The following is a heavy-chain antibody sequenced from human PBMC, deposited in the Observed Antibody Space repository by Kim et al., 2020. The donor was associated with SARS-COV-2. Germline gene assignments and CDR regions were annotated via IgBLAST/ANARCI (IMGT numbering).Heavy chain of an antibody. CDR2: ISGSGGST. CDR3: ATTIYYVDYVAPYYYGM. Sequence: GGSLRLSCAASGFTFSSYAMRWVRQSPGKGLEWVSAISGSGGSTYYADSVKGRFTISRDNSKNTLYLQMNSLTAEDTAAYYCATTIYYVDYVAPYYYGM. V-gene: IGHV3-23*01. CDR1: GFTFSSYA. D-gene: IGHD4-17*01. J-gene: IGHJ6*01.